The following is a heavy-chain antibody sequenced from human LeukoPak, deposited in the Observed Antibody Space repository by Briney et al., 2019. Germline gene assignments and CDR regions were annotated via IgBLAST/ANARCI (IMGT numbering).Heavy chain of an antibody. CDR2: ISASGNT. J-gene: IGHJ5*02. D-gene: IGHD3-10*01. V-gene: IGHV4-61*02. CDR1: GDSLNRGSYY. CDR3: AREIPPLYVDASGWFDP. Sequence: SETLSLTCSVSGDSLNRGSYYWNWIWQPAGKGLEWLGRISASGNTNYNPSLKSRVTISVDASKNQFSLRLTSVTAADTAVYYCAREIPPLYVDASGWFDPWGQGTLVTVSS.